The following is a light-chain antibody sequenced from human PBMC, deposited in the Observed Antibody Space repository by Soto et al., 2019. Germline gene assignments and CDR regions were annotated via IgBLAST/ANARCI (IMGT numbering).Light chain of an antibody. V-gene: IGKV3-11*01. J-gene: IGKJ4*01. CDR1: QSVTSN. CDR3: QQRSKWPLT. CDR2: GVS. Sequence: ESVSTQSSATLSLSPGERATLSCRASQSVTSNALAWYQQKPGQAPRLLIYGVSSRATGIPDRFSGSGSGTDFTLTISSLEPEDFAVYYCQQRSKWPLTLGGGTKVDIK.